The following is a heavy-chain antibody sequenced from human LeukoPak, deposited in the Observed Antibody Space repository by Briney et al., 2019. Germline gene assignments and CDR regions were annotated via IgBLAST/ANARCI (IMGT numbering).Heavy chain of an antibody. CDR1: GGSFSGYY. D-gene: IGHD3-10*01. J-gene: IGHJ5*02. V-gene: IGHV4-34*01. CDR2: INHSGST. Sequence: SETLSLTCAVYGGSFSGYYWSWIRQPPGKGLEWIGEINHSGSTNYNPSLKSRVTISVDTSKNQFSLKLSSVTAADTAVYYCARGGGITMVRGVVLNWFDPWGQGTLVTVSS. CDR3: ARGGGITMVRGVVLNWFDP.